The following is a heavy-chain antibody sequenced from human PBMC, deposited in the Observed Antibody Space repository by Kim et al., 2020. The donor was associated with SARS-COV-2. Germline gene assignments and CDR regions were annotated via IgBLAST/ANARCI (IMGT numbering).Heavy chain of an antibody. CDR2: ISGDGGST. Sequence: GGSLRLSCAASGFTFDDYAMHWVRQAPGKGLEWVSLISGDGGSTYYADSVKGRFTISRDNSKNSLYLQMNSLRTEDTALYYCAKLPSPLNVPTGFDYIDAFDIWGQGTMVTVSS. J-gene: IGHJ3*02. CDR3: AKLPSPLNVPTGFDYIDAFDI. V-gene: IGHV3-43*02. D-gene: IGHD4-4*01. CDR1: GFTFDDYA.